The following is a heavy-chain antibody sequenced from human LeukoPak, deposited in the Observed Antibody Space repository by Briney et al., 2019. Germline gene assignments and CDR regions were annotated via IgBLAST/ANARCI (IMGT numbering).Heavy chain of an antibody. CDR3: ARASMAAGGYYFDY. V-gene: IGHV3-66*01. J-gene: IGHJ4*02. Sequence: GGSLRLSCAASGFTVSTNYMSWVRQAPGKGLEWVSVVYSGGSTYYADSVKDRFTISRDKSKNTLYLQMNNLRAEDTAVYYCARASMAAGGYYFDYWGQGTLVTVSS. CDR1: GFTVSTNY. D-gene: IGHD6-13*01. CDR2: VYSGGST.